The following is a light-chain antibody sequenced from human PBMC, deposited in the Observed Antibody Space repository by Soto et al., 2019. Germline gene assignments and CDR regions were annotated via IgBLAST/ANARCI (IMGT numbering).Light chain of an antibody. CDR3: NQYINPPKS. CDR2: DTS. V-gene: IGKV3-20*01. J-gene: IGKJ2*03. Sequence: DTVLTQSPGTLSLSPGERVTLSSTASERVSSGWLGWYQQKPGQAPRLLIYDTSRRANGIPDRFSGSLSGTDFTLTISRLEPEDFAVYYCNQYINPPKSFGKGTKVDIK. CDR1: ERVSSGW.